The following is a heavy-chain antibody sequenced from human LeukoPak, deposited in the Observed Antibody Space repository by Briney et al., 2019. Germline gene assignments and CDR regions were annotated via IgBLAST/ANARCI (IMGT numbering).Heavy chain of an antibody. J-gene: IGHJ4*02. V-gene: IGHV4-61*08. CDR3: ARDPYGSGGFDY. D-gene: IGHD3-10*01. Sequence: SQTLSLTCTVSGGSISSGGYYWTWIRQPPGKGLEWIGYIYYSGSTNYNPSLKSRVTISVDTSKNQFSLKLSSVTAADTAVYYCARDPYGSGGFDYWGQGTLVTVSS. CDR1: GGSISSGGYY. CDR2: IYYSGST.